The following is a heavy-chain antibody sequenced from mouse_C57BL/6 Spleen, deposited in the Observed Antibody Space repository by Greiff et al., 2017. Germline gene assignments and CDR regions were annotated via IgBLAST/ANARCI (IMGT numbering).Heavy chain of an antibody. Sequence: EVKLVESGGGLVQPKGSLKLSCAASGFSFNTYAMNWVRQAPGKGLEWVARIRSKSNNYATYYADSVKDRFTISRDNSESMLYLQMNNLKTEDTAMYYCVRQGYYSHYYAMDYWGQGTSVTVSS. CDR1: GFSFNTYA. J-gene: IGHJ4*01. V-gene: IGHV10-1*01. CDR3: VRQGYYSHYYAMDY. D-gene: IGHD2-12*01. CDR2: IRSKSNNYAT.